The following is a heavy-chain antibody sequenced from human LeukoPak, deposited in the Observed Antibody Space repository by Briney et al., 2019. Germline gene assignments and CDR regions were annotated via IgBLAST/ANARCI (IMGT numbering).Heavy chain of an antibody. D-gene: IGHD6-13*01. Sequence: ASVKVSCKASGYTFTGYYVHWVRQAPGQGLEWMGWINPNSGGTNYAQKFQGWVTMTRDTSISTAYMELSRLRSDDTAVYYCARGGIAAAGAPFGFGTLDVWGQGTTVTVSS. V-gene: IGHV1-2*04. CDR1: GYTFTGYY. J-gene: IGHJ6*02. CDR3: ARGGIAAAGAPFGFGTLDV. CDR2: INPNSGGT.